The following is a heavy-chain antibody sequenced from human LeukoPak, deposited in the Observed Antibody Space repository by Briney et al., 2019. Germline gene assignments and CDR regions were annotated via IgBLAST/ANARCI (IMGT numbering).Heavy chain of an antibody. CDR1: GYTFTGYY. CDR2: INPNSGGT. V-gene: IGHV1-2*02. D-gene: IGHD3-3*01. J-gene: IGHJ4*02. CDR3: ARTPNFWSGSVDY. Sequence: ASVKVSCKASGYTFTGYYMHWVRQAPAQGLEWVGWINPNSGGTNYAQKFQGRVTMTRDTSISTAYMELSRLRSDDTAVYYCARTPNFWSGSVDYWGQGTLVTVSS.